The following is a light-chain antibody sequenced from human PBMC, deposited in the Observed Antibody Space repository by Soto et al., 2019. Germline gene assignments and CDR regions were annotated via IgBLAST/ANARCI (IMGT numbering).Light chain of an antibody. CDR2: ATS. CDR1: QSVSSTY. CDR3: QQYGRSLWT. Sequence: EIVLTQSPGTLSLSPGERASLSCRASQSVSSTYLAWYQQKPGQAPRLLIYATSTRATGIPDRFSGSGSGTHFTLTISRLEPEDFAVYYCQQYGRSLWTFGQGTKVEIK. V-gene: IGKV3-20*01. J-gene: IGKJ1*01.